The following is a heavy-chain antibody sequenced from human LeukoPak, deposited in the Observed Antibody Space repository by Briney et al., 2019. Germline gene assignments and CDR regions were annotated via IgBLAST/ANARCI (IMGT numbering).Heavy chain of an antibody. CDR1: GFTFSSYA. CDR2: ISGSGGST. Sequence: PGASLRLSCAASGFTFSSYAMSWVRQAPGKGLEWVSAISGSGGSTYYADSVEGRFTISRDNSKNTLYLQMNSLRAEDTAVYYCAKDPYSSSWYFWFDPWGQGTLVTVSS. CDR3: AKDPYSSSWYFWFDP. D-gene: IGHD6-13*01. V-gene: IGHV3-23*01. J-gene: IGHJ5*02.